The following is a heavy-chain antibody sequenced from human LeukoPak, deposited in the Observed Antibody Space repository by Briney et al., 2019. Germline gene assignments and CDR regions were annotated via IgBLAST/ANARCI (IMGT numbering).Heavy chain of an antibody. V-gene: IGHV4-38-2*02. CDR3: ARAIAARPDY. Sequence: SETLSLTCTVSGYSISSGYYWGWIRQPPGKGLEWIGSIYHSGSTYYNPSLKSRATISVDTSKNQFSLKLSSVTAADTAVYYCARAIAARPDYWGQGTLVTVSS. CDR1: GYSISSGYY. J-gene: IGHJ4*02. D-gene: IGHD6-6*01. CDR2: IYHSGST.